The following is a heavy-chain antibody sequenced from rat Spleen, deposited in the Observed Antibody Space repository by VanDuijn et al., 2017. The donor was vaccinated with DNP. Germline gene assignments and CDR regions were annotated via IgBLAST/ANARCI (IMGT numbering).Heavy chain of an antibody. D-gene: IGHD1-10*01. J-gene: IGHJ4*01. Sequence: EVQLQESGPGLVKPSQSLSLTCSVTAYSITTNYWGWIRKFPGNKMEWVGHIKYSGITSYNPSLTSRISITRDTSKNQFFLQLNSVTSEDTATYYCARYITTGAMDAWGQGTSVTVSS. CDR3: ARYITTGAMDA. V-gene: IGHV3-1*01. CDR1: AYSITTNY. CDR2: IKYSGIT.